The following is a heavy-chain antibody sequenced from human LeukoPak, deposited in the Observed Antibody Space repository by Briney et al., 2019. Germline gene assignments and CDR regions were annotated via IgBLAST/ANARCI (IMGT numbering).Heavy chain of an antibody. CDR1: GYTLTELS. D-gene: IGHD3-10*01. Sequence: ASVKVSXKVSGYTLTELSMHWVRQAPGKGLEWIGGFDPEDGETIYAQKFQGRVTMTEDTSTDTAYMELSSLRSEDTAVYYCATGITMVRGVMFYWGQGTLVTVSS. J-gene: IGHJ4*02. CDR2: FDPEDGET. V-gene: IGHV1-24*01. CDR3: ATGITMVRGVMFY.